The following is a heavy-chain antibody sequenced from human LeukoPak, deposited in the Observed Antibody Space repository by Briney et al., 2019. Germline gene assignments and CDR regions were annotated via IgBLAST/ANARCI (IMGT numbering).Heavy chain of an antibody. CDR1: GFAFSSYN. Sequence: KPGGSLRLSCAASGFAFSSYNMKWVRQAPGKGLEWVSFIRTTSTYIYYADSVKGRFTVSRDNSKNLLYLQMDSLRVEDTAVYYCARAGTCSSTSCDGGIEYWGQGTLVTVSS. CDR3: ARAGTCSSTSCDGGIEY. V-gene: IGHV3-21*06. CDR2: IRTTSTYI. J-gene: IGHJ4*02. D-gene: IGHD2-2*01.